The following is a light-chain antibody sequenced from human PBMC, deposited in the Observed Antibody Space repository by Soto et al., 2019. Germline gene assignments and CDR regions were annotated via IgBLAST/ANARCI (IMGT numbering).Light chain of an antibody. Sequence: DIQMTQSPSSLSASVGDRVTITCRASQSINSYLNWYQQKPGKAPKLLIYAASSLQSGVPSRFSGSGSGTDFTLTIRSLQPEDFATYYCQQSYSTPPWTFGQGTKVDIK. CDR3: QQSYSTPPWT. CDR1: QSINSY. CDR2: AAS. J-gene: IGKJ1*01. V-gene: IGKV1-39*01.